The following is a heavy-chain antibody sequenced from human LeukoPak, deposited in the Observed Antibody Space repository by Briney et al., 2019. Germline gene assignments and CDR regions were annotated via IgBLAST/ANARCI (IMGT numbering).Heavy chain of an antibody. CDR2: INPNSGGT. Sequence: ASVKVSCKASGYTFTGYYMHWVRQAPGQGLEWMGWINPNSGGTNYAQKFQGRVTMTRDTSISTAYMELSRLRSDDTAVYSCARSIPGSRLVMTYFDYWGQGTLVTVSS. CDR1: GYTFTGYY. D-gene: IGHD3-9*01. V-gene: IGHV1-2*02. J-gene: IGHJ4*02. CDR3: ARSIPGSRLVMTYFDY.